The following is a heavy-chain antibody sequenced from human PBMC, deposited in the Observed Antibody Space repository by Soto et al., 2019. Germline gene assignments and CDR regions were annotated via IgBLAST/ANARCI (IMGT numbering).Heavy chain of an antibody. CDR3: GGAGVLWFGAPPADINEPERPYYMDV. V-gene: IGHV1-2*04. Sequence: ASVKVSCKASGYTFTGYYMHWVRQAPGQGLEWMGWINPNSGGTNYAQKFQGWVTMTRDTSISTAYMELSRLRSDDTAVYYVGGAGVLWFGAPPADINEPERPYYMDVWGKGTTVTVSS. D-gene: IGHD3-10*01. CDR1: GYTFTGYY. CDR2: INPNSGGT. J-gene: IGHJ6*03.